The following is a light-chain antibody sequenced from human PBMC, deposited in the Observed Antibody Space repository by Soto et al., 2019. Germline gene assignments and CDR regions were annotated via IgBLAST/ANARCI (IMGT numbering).Light chain of an antibody. J-gene: IGLJ1*01. CDR3: SSYAGSNNYV. Sequence: QSVLTQPPSASGSPGQSVTISCTGTSSDVGGYNYVSWYQQHPGKAPKLMIYEVSKRPSGVPDRFSGSKSGNTASLTVSGRQAEDEADYFCSSYAGSNNYVFGTGTQLTVL. V-gene: IGLV2-8*01. CDR1: SSDVGGYNY. CDR2: EVS.